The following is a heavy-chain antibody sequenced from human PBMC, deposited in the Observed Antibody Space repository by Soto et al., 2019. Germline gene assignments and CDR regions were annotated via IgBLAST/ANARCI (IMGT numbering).Heavy chain of an antibody. CDR3: ARGGQDFWSGPFDY. CDR2: IYYSGST. Sequence: PSETLSLTCTVSGGSISSGDYYWSWIRQPPGKGLEWIGYIYYSGSTNYNPSLKSRVTMSVDTSKQEFSLKLSSVTAADTALYYCARGGQDFWSGPFDYWGRGALVTVSS. V-gene: IGHV4-61*08. J-gene: IGHJ4*02. CDR1: GGSISSGDYY. D-gene: IGHD3-3*01.